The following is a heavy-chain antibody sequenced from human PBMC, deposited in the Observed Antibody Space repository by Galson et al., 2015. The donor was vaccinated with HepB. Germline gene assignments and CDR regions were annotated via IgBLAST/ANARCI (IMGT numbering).Heavy chain of an antibody. Sequence: SLRLSCAASGFTFDDYGMSWVRQAPGKGLEWVSGINWNGGSTGYADSVKGRFTISRGNAKNSLYLQMNSLRAEDTALYHCARVRDYYYYYMDVWGKGTTVTVSS. CDR2: INWNGGST. CDR3: ARVRDYYYYYMDV. CDR1: GFTFDDYG. V-gene: IGHV3-20*01. J-gene: IGHJ6*03.